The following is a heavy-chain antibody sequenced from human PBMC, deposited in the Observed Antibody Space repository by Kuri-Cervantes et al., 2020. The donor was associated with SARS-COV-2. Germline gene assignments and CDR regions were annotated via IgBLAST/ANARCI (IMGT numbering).Heavy chain of an antibody. J-gene: IGHJ2*01. D-gene: IGHD2-15*01. CDR1: GGSFSGYY. Sequence: SETLSLSCAVYGGSFSGYYWSWIRQPPGKGLEWIGYIYHSGSTYYNPSLKSRVTISVDTSKNQFSLKLSSVTAADTAVYYCARQHSPRYFDLWGRGTLVTVSS. CDR3: ARQHSPRYFDL. CDR2: IYHSGST. V-gene: IGHV4-34*01.